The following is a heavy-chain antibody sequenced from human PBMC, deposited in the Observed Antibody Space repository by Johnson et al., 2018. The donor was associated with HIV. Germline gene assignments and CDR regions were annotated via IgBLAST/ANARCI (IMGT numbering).Heavy chain of an antibody. CDR2: INQDGSEK. CDR1: GFTFSNAW. Sequence: VQLVESGGGLVQPGGSLRLSCAASGFTFSNAWMTWVRQAPGKGLEWVANINQDGSEKFYVDSVKGRFTISRDNAKNSLYLQMNSLRAEDTAVYYCAKRLESSSWSHDAFDIWGQGTMVTVSS. V-gene: IGHV3-7*03. CDR3: AKRLESSSWSHDAFDI. J-gene: IGHJ3*02. D-gene: IGHD6-13*01.